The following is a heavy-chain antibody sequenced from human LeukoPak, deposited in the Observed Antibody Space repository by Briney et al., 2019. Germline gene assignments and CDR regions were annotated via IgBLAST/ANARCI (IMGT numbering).Heavy chain of an antibody. Sequence: GSLRLSCAASGFTFRDYYMSWIRQAPGKGLEWVSYISSSGGSIYYTDSVKGRFTISRDNAKTSLYLQMNSLRAEDTAVYYCARHLSGITGYTYGRGIGYWGQGTLVTVSS. V-gene: IGHV3-11*04. J-gene: IGHJ4*02. D-gene: IGHD5-18*01. CDR2: ISSSGGSI. CDR3: ARHLSGITGYTYGRGIGY. CDR1: GFTFRDYY.